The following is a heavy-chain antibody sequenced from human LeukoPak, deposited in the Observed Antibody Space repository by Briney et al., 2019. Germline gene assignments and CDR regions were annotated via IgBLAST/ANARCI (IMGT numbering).Heavy chain of an antibody. V-gene: IGHV3-23*01. J-gene: IGHJ6*02. D-gene: IGHD3-22*01. CDR3: AKDRYYDSSVTCMDV. CDR1: GFTFSSYA. CDR2: ISGSGGST. Sequence: GGSLRLSCAASGFTFSSYAMSWVRQAPGKGLEWVSAISGSGGSTYYADSVKGRFTISRDNSKNTLYLQMNSLRAEDTAVYYCAKDRYYDSSVTCMDVWGQGITVTVSS.